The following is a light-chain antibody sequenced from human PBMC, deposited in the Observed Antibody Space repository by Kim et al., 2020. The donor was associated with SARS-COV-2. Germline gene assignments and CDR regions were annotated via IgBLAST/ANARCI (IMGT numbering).Light chain of an antibody. V-gene: IGKV3-11*01. CDR3: QQRGA. J-gene: IGKJ1*01. CDR2: DAS. CDR1: QSINTY. Sequence: ATLSLSAGERATLSCSASQSINTYLAWYQQKPGQPPRFLIYDASKRATGIPARFSGSGSGTDFTLTISSLEPEDFAVYYCQQRGAFGQGTKVDIK.